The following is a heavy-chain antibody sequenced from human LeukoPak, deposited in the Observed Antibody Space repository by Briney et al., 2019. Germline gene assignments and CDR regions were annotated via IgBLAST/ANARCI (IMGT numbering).Heavy chain of an antibody. CDR3: ARVTGYDSSGYYFDY. CDR2: INHSGST. V-gene: IGHV4-34*01. J-gene: IGHJ4*02. Sequence: SETLSLTCAVYGGSFSGYYWSWIRQPPGKGLEWIGEINHSGSTNYNPSLKSRVTISVDTSKNQFSLKLSSVTAADTAVYYCARVTGYDSSGYYFDYWGQGTLVTVSS. D-gene: IGHD3-22*01. CDR1: GGSFSGYY.